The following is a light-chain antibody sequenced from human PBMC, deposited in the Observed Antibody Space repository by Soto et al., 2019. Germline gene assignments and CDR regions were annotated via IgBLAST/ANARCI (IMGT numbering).Light chain of an antibody. CDR2: AAS. CDR1: QGISSY. CDR3: QQSYSTPWT. V-gene: IGKV1-8*01. J-gene: IGKJ1*01. Sequence: AIRRPQSQSSFSASTGDRVTITCRASQGISSYLAWYQQKPGKAPKLLIYAASSLQSGVPSRFSGSGSGTDFTLTISSLQPEDFATYYCQQSYSTPWTFGQGTKVDIK.